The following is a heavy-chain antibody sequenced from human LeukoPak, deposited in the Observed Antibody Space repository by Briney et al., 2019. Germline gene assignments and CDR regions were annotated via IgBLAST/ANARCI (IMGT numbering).Heavy chain of an antibody. CDR2: INPNSGGT. J-gene: IGHJ6*02. Sequence: ASVKVSCKASGYTFTGYYMHWVRQAPGQGLEWMGWINPNSGGTNYAQKFQGRVTMTTDTSTSTAYMELRSLRSDDTAVYYCARSIVVVPAAPYGMDVWGQGTTVTVSS. V-gene: IGHV1-2*02. CDR3: ARSIVVVPAAPYGMDV. D-gene: IGHD2-2*01. CDR1: GYTFTGYY.